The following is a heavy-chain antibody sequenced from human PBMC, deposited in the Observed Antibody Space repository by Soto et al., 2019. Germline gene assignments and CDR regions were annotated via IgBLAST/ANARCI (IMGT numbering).Heavy chain of an antibody. J-gene: IGHJ1*01. V-gene: IGHV3-33*01. D-gene: IGHD1-26*01. CDR3: ARDQGAYAEYFQH. CDR1: GFTFSSYG. CDR2: IWYDGSNI. Sequence: QVQLVESGGGVVQPGRSLRLSCAASGFTFSSYGMHWVRQAPGKGLEWVALIWYDGSNIYYADSVKGRFTISRDNSKNTLYLQMNSLRAEDTAVYYCARDQGAYAEYFQHWGQGTLVTVSS.